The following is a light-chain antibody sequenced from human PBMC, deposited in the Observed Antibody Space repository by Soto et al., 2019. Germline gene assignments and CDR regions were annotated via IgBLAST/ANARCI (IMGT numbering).Light chain of an antibody. V-gene: IGLV1-51*01. Sequence: QSVLTQPPSVSAAPGQKVTISCSGRSFNIGNNYVSWYQHLPGTAPKLLIYDNNKRPSGIPDRFSGSKSGTSATLDITGLQTGDEADFYCGTWDSSLSGVVFGGGTKLTVL. CDR3: GTWDSSLSGVV. CDR1: SFNIGNNY. CDR2: DNN. J-gene: IGLJ2*01.